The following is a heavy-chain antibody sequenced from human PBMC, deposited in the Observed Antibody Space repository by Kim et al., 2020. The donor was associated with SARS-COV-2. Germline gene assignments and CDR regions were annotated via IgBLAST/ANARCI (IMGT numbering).Heavy chain of an antibody. CDR3: ARDNYYDSSGYLDY. D-gene: IGHD3-22*01. CDR2: ISSNGGST. J-gene: IGHJ4*02. CDR1: GFTFSSYA. Sequence: GGSLRLSCAASGFTFSSYAMHWVRQAPGKGLEYVSAISSNGGSTYYANSVKGRFTISRDNSKNTLYLQMGSLRAEDMAVYYCARDNYYDSSGYLDYWGQGTLVTVSS. V-gene: IGHV3-64*01.